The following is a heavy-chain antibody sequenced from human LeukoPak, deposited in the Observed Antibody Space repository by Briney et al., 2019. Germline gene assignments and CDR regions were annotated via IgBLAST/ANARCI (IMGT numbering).Heavy chain of an antibody. Sequence: GGSLRLSCTTSGFSFRDYAFSWVRQAPGKGLEWISYISSSGSSLYYADSVKGRFTISRDNAKNSLYLQMNSLRAEDTAVYYCARDLSGPSVYWGQGTLVTVSS. J-gene: IGHJ4*02. CDR3: ARDLSGPSVY. CDR1: GFSFRDYA. D-gene: IGHD2-15*01. V-gene: IGHV3-11*01. CDR2: ISSSGSSL.